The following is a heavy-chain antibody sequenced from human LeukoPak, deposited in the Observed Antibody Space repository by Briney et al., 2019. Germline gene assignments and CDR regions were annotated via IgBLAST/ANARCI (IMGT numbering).Heavy chain of an antibody. CDR2: IYYSGGT. CDR1: GGSINYYY. CDR3: ASGPFYYDILTGYYNYFDY. Sequence: PETLSLTCTVSGGSINYYYWMWIRQPPGKGLEWIGYIYYSGGTHYNPSLKSRVTMLVDTSKNQFSLKLTAVTAADTAVYYCASGPFYYDILTGYYNYFDYWGQGTLVTVSS. J-gene: IGHJ4*02. D-gene: IGHD3-9*01. V-gene: IGHV4-59*01.